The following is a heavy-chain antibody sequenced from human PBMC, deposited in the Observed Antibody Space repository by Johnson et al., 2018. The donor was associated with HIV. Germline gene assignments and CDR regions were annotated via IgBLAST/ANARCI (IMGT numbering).Heavy chain of an antibody. CDR1: GFTVSSNY. D-gene: IGHD4-23*01. Sequence: VQLVESGGGVVRPGGSLRLSCAASGFTVSSNYMNWVRQAPGKGLEWVSVLYSGGSTYYADFVKDRFIISRDNSKNTLYLQMNSLRAEATAVYYCAKPEGKPGYGGILDAFDIWGQGTMVTVSS. CDR2: LYSGGST. V-gene: IGHV3-66*04. CDR3: AKPEGKPGYGGILDAFDI. J-gene: IGHJ3*02.